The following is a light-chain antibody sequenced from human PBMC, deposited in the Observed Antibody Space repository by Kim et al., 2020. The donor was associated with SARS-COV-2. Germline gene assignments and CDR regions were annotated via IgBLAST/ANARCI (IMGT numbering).Light chain of an antibody. CDR3: QQYNNWPPLYT. Sequence: PGERATVSCRASQSVSSNLAWYQQKPGQAPRLLLYGATTRAIGIPARFSGSGSGTEFTLTISSLQSEDAAVYFWQQYNNWPPLYTFGQGTKLEI. CDR2: GAT. V-gene: IGKV3-15*01. J-gene: IGKJ2*01. CDR1: QSVSSN.